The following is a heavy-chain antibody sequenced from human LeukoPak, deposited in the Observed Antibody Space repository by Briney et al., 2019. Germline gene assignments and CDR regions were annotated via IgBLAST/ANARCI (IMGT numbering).Heavy chain of an antibody. V-gene: IGHV3-30*04. J-gene: IGHJ4*02. Sequence: PGGSLRLSCAASGFTFSSYAMHWVRQAPGKGLEWVAVISYDGSNKYYADSVKGRFTISRDNSKNTLYLQMNSLRAEDAAVYYCAKDETDYDSSGYYSYWGQGTLVTVSS. CDR2: ISYDGSNK. CDR1: GFTFSSYA. CDR3: AKDETDYDSSGYYSY. D-gene: IGHD3-22*01.